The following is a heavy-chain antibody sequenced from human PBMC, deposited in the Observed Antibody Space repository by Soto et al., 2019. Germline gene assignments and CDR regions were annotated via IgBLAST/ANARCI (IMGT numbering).Heavy chain of an antibody. CDR3: TTDQTGPYSNYHYYYYGMDV. CDR2: IKSKTDGGTT. D-gene: IGHD4-4*01. V-gene: IGHV3-15*01. CDR1: GFTFSNAW. Sequence: GGSLRLSCAASGFTFSNAWMSWVRQAPGKGLEWVGRIKSKTDGGTTDYAAPVKGRFTISRDDSKNTLYLQMNSLKTEDTAVYYCTTDQTGPYSNYHYYYYGMDVWGQGNTVTVSS. J-gene: IGHJ6*02.